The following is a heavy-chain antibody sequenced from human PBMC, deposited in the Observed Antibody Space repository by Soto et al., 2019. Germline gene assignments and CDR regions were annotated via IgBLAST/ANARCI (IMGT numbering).Heavy chain of an antibody. CDR2: ISYDGSNK. J-gene: IGHJ6*02. D-gene: IGHD6-19*01. CDR3: AKDRVAGKILGYYYYGMDV. Sequence: GGSLRLSCAASGFTFSSYGMHWVRQAPGKGLEWVAVISYDGSNKYYADSVKGRFTISRDNSKNTLYLQMNSLRAEDTAVYYCAKDRVAGKILGYYYYGMDVWGQGTTVTVSS. V-gene: IGHV3-30*18. CDR1: GFTFSSYG.